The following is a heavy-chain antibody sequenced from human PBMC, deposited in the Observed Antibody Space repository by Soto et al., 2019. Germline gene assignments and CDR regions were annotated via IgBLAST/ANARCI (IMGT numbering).Heavy chain of an antibody. CDR3: ARHTAEGIFTHRGALGY. Sequence: QVQLVESGGGVVQPGRSLRLSCAASGFTFNNYALHWVRQSPGKGLEWVALISYDGNEKKYAASVQGRFTISRDNSKNTLFLELSGLRSEETAVYYCARHTAEGIFTHRGALGYWGQGTLITVSS. V-gene: IGHV3-30-3*01. J-gene: IGHJ4*02. D-gene: IGHD3-10*01. CDR1: GFTFNNYA. CDR2: ISYDGNEK.